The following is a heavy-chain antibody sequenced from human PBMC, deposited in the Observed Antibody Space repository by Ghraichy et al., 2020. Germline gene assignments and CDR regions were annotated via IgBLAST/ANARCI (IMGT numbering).Heavy chain of an antibody. CDR2: IRYHGNDK. CDR1: GFTFSNFG. J-gene: IGHJ4*02. CDR3: ARNDYHLDS. V-gene: IGHV3-30*02. Sequence: LSLTCAASGFTFSNFGLHWVRQAPGKGPEWVAFIRYHGNDKYYADSVKGRFTISRDNSKDTLYLQMTSLRIEDTAMYYCARNDYHLDSWGQGTLVTVSS. D-gene: IGHD4-11*01.